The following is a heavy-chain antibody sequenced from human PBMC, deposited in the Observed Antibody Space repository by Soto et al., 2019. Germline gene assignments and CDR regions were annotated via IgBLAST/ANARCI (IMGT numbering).Heavy chain of an antibody. CDR3: TTDEEDNGNDGDFDY. CDR2: IEDKGTT. CDR1: GLPFSKAW. J-gene: IGHJ4*02. Sequence: EVHLVESGGGLVKPGGSLRLSCVVSGLPFSKAWMSWVRQAPGKGLEWVGHIEDKGTTHYAAPVKDRFAISRDDSHNMVYLQMDSLKTEDTGVYYCTTDEEDNGNDGDFDYWGQGTLVTVSS. V-gene: IGHV3-15*04. D-gene: IGHD1-1*01.